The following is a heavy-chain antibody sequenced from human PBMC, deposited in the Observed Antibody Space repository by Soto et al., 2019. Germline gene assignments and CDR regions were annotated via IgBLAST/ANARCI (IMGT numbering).Heavy chain of an antibody. CDR2: IGTAGDT. D-gene: IGHD2-15*01. CDR3: ARGPTEYCSGGSCYRDGAFDI. Sequence: EVQLVESGGGLVQPGGSLRLSCAASGFTFSSYDMHWVRQATGKGLEWVSAIGTAGDTYYPGSVKGRFTISRENAKNSLYLQMNILSAGETAVYYCARGPTEYCSGGSCYRDGAFDIWGQGTMVTVSS. V-gene: IGHV3-13*01. CDR1: GFTFSSYD. J-gene: IGHJ3*02.